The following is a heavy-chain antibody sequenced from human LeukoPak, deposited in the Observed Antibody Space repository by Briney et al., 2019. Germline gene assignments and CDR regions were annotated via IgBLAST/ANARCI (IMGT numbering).Heavy chain of an antibody. Sequence: GGSLRLSCVGSGFTFRSHAMSWVRQAPEKGLEFASGIYENGGTTYYADSVKGRLTISRDNSKNTLYLQMNSLRAEDTAVYYCAKSGSYYYDSSGYLHYWGQGTLVTVSS. V-gene: IGHV3-23*01. J-gene: IGHJ4*02. CDR1: GFTFRSHA. D-gene: IGHD3-22*01. CDR2: IYENGGTT. CDR3: AKSGSYYYDSSGYLHY.